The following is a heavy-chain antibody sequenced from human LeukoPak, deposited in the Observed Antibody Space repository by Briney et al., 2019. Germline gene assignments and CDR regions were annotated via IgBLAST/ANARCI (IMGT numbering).Heavy chain of an antibody. CDR3: ARSDCSSTSCPFDY. Sequence: SETLYLTCAVYGGSFSGYYWSWIRQPPGKGLEWIGEINHSGSTNYNPSLKSRVTISVDTSKNQFSLKLSSVTAADTAVYYCARSDCSSTSCPFDYWGQGTLVTVSS. V-gene: IGHV4-34*01. J-gene: IGHJ4*02. CDR1: GGSFSGYY. CDR2: INHSGST. D-gene: IGHD2-2*01.